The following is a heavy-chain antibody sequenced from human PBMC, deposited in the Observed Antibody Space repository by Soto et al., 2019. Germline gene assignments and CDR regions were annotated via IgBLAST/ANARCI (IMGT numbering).Heavy chain of an antibody. CDR2: IKADGSST. V-gene: IGHV3-74*01. J-gene: IGHJ5*02. CDR1: GFTFSNYW. Sequence: EVQLVESGGGLVQPGGSLRLSCAASGFTFSNYWMHWVRQAPGKGLVWVSRIKADGSSTNYADSVKGRFTISRDNAKNTLYLVINSLRVEDTAVYFCTRGRFDPWGQGTLVTVSS. CDR3: TRGRFDP.